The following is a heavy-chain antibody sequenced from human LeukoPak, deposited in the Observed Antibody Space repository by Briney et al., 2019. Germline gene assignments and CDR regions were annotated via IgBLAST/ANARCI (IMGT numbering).Heavy chain of an antibody. V-gene: IGHV3-30-3*01. CDR3: AGAPKSPRDSGGYVFDI. Sequence: PPGGSLRLSCAASGFIFTYYVIHWVRQAPGKGLEWVAVISYDGSNTYYADSVKGRFTISRDSSTNTVYLQMNSLRADDTGLYYCAGAPKSPRDSGGYVFDIWGQGTMVTVSS. D-gene: IGHD3-22*01. CDR2: ISYDGSNT. CDR1: GFIFTYYV. J-gene: IGHJ3*02.